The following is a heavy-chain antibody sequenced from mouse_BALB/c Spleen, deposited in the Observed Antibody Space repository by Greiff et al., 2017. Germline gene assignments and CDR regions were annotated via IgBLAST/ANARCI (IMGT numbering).Heavy chain of an antibody. J-gene: IGHJ1*01. CDR2: ISYSGST. CDR1: GYSITSDYA. V-gene: IGHV3-2*02. CDR3: ARRSSYGELDWYFDV. Sequence: EVKLLESGPGLVKPSQSLSLTCTVTGYSITSDYAWNWIRQFPGNKLEWMGYISYSGSTSYNPSLKSRISITRDTSKNQFFLQLNSVTTEDTATYYCARRSSYGELDWYFDVWGAGTTVTVSS. D-gene: IGHD1-1*01.